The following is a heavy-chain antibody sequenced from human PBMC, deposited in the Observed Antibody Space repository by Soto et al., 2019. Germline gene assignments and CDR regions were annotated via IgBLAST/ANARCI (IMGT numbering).Heavy chain of an antibody. CDR2: INHSGST. CDR3: ASGQQLVRNY. J-gene: IGHJ4*02. D-gene: IGHD6-13*01. CDR1: GGSFSGYY. Sequence: PSETLSLTCAVYGGSFSGYYWSWIRQPPGKGLEWIGEINHSGSTNYNPSLKSRVTISVDTSKNQFSLKLSSVTAADTAVYYCASGQQLVRNYWGQGTLVTVSS. V-gene: IGHV4-34*01.